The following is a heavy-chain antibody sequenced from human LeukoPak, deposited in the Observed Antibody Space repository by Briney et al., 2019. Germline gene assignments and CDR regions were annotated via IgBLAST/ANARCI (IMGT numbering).Heavy chain of an antibody. CDR2: INPNSGGT. J-gene: IGHJ6*03. CDR3: ASRGLASYYYYMDV. V-gene: IGHV1-2*02. D-gene: IGHD3-10*01. CDR1: GYTFTGYY. Sequence: GASVKVSCKASGYTFTGYYIHWVRQAPGQGLEWMGWINPNSGGTNYAQKFQGRVTMTRDTSISTAYMELSRLRSDDTAVYYCASRGLASYYYYMDVWGKGTTVTVSS.